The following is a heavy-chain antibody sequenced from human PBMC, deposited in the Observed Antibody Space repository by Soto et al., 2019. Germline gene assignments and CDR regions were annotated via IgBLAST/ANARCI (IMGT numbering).Heavy chain of an antibody. Sequence: EVQLVESGGGLIQPGGSLRLSCAASGLTVSSNYMSWVRQAPGKGLEWVSLLDSGGSPYYAGSVNDRFTISRDTSKNTLYLQMNSLRADDTAVYYCARNRDPFDFWGQGTLVTVSS. CDR3: ARNRDPFDF. V-gene: IGHV3-53*01. CDR1: GLTVSSNY. J-gene: IGHJ4*02. CDR2: LDSGGSP.